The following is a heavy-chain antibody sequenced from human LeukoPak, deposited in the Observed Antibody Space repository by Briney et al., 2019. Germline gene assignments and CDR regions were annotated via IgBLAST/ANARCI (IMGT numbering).Heavy chain of an antibody. Sequence: GGSLRLSCAVSGFTFSSYWMHWVRQAPGKGLMWVSRINSDGSITNYADSVKGRFTISRDNAKNTLYLQMNSLRAEDTAVYYCARVRATFSPHFDNWGQGTLVTVSS. CDR1: GFTFSSYW. V-gene: IGHV3-74*01. D-gene: IGHD5-12*01. J-gene: IGHJ4*02. CDR2: INSDGSIT. CDR3: ARVRATFSPHFDN.